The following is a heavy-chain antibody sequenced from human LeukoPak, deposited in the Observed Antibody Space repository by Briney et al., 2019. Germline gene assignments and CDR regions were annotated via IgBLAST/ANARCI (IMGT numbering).Heavy chain of an antibody. V-gene: IGHV4-59*08. CDR2: IYYNGRT. D-gene: IGHD1-1*01. CDR1: GDSISSYY. CDR3: ARHGGTVAVNDAFDV. J-gene: IGHJ3*01. Sequence: SETLSLTCTVSGDSISSYYWSWIRQPPGKGLEWIGYIYYNGRTTYNPSLSSRVTISVDMSKNQFSLKLSSVSAADTAIYYCARHGGTVAVNDAFDVWGQGTVITVSS.